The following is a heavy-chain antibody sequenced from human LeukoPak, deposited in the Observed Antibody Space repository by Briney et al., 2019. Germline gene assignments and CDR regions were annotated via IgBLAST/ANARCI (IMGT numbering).Heavy chain of an antibody. J-gene: IGHJ6*02. Sequence: GESLKISCKGSGYSFTSYWIGWVRQMPGKGLEWLGIIYPGDSDTRYNPSFQGQVTISVDKSISTAYLQWSSLKASDTAIYFCARDTRLFGDRGMDVWGQGTTVTVSS. D-gene: IGHD3-10*01. CDR2: IYPGDSDT. CDR3: ARDTRLFGDRGMDV. CDR1: GYSFTSYW. V-gene: IGHV5-51*01.